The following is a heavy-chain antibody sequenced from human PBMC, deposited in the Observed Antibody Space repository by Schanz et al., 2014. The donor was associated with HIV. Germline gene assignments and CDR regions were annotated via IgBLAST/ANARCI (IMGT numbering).Heavy chain of an antibody. CDR1: GFTFSNYA. D-gene: IGHD3-16*02. J-gene: IGHJ4*02. V-gene: IGHV3-30-3*01. Sequence: QVQLVESGGGVVQPGRSLRLSCAVSGFTFSNYAMHWVRQAPGKGLEWVAVISYDGSNKYYADSVKGRFTISRDNAKNSLYLQMNSLRVDDTAVYYCARDYRFATDSWGQGTLVTVSS. CDR2: ISYDGSNK. CDR3: ARDYRFATDS.